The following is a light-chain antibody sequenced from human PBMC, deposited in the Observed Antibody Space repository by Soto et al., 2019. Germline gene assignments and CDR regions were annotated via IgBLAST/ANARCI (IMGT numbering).Light chain of an antibody. CDR1: QSISTF. J-gene: IGKJ4*01. Sequence: EIVLTQSPATLSLSPGEIATLSCRASQSISTFLAWYQQKPGQAPRLLIYDASNRATGIPARFSGSGSGTDFALTIGRLEPEDFAVYYCQQRTNWPPLTFGGGTKVEIK. CDR2: DAS. CDR3: QQRTNWPPLT. V-gene: IGKV3-11*01.